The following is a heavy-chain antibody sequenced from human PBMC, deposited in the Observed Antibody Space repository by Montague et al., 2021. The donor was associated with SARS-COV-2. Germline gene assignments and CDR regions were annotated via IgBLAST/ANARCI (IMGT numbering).Heavy chain of an antibody. CDR2: ISSSSSYI. CDR1: GFTFSSYS. V-gene: IGHV3-21*01. CDR3: ARVPRMRFMENYYYYMDV. D-gene: IGHD1-1*01. J-gene: IGHJ6*03. Sequence: SLRLSCAASGFTFSSYSMNWVRQAPGKGLEWVSSISSSSSYIYYADSVKGRFTISRDNAKNPLYLQMNSLRAEDTAVYYCARVPRMRFMENYYYYMDVWGKGTTVTVSS.